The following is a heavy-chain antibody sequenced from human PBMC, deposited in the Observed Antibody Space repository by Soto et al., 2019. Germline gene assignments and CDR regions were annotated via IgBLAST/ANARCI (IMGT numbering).Heavy chain of an antibody. V-gene: IGHV3-23*01. CDR1: GFTFSSYA. Sequence: GESLKISCAASGFTFSSYAMSWVRQAPGKGLEWVSGISGSGGRTNYADSVKGRFSISRDNSKNTLYLQMNSLRAEDTAVYYCAKAKAAYGSGSLLDYWGQGTLVTVSS. D-gene: IGHD3-10*01. J-gene: IGHJ4*02. CDR2: ISGSGGRT. CDR3: AKAKAAYGSGSLLDY.